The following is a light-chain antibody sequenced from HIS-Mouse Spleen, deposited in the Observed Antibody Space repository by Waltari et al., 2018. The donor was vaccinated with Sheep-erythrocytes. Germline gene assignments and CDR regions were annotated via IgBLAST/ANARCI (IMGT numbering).Light chain of an antibody. Sequence: SYELTQPPSVSVSPGQTARITCSGDALPKQYAYWYQQKPGQAPGLVIYKDSERPSGIPERFSGSSSGTTVTLTISGVQAEDEADYYCCSYAGSYNHVFATGTKVTVL. V-gene: IGLV3-25*03. CDR3: CSYAGSYNHV. CDR2: KDS. CDR1: ALPKQY. J-gene: IGLJ1*01.